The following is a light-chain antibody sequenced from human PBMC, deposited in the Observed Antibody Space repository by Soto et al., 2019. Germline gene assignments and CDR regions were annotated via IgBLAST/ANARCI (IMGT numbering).Light chain of an antibody. Sequence: DIQMTQSPSTLSASVGDRVTITCRASQSISNGLAWYQQKPGKAPKLLIYKASSLESGVPSRYSGRGSETEFTLTISRLQPDDFATYYCQQYNSYSRMFGQGTKVEIK. V-gene: IGKV1-5*03. CDR1: QSISNG. CDR2: KAS. J-gene: IGKJ1*01. CDR3: QQYNSYSRM.